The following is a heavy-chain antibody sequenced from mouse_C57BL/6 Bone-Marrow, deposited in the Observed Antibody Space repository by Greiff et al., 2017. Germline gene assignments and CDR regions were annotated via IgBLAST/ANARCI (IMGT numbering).Heavy chain of an antibody. CDR2: IGPENGDT. J-gene: IGHJ1*03. Sequence: VQLQQSGAELVRPGASVKLSCTASGYNIKDDYMHWVKQRPEQGLEWIGWIGPENGDTEYASKFQGKATIPADTSANTAYLQLSSLTSEDTAVYYCTTCYGSSYWYFDVWGTGTTVTVSS. CDR3: TTCYGSSYWYFDV. D-gene: IGHD1-1*01. CDR1: GYNIKDDY. V-gene: IGHV14-4*01.